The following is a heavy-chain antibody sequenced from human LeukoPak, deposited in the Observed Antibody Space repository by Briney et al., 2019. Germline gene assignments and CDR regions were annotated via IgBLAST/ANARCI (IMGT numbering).Heavy chain of an antibody. CDR3: AKDLSSKGYYYGMDV. D-gene: IGHD2-2*01. CDR2: ISWNSGSI. J-gene: IGHJ6*02. V-gene: IGHV3-9*01. Sequence: GGSLRLSCAASGFTFDDYAMHWVRQAPGKGLEWVSGISWNSGSIGYADSVKGRFTISRDNAKNSLYLQMNSPRAEDTALYYCAKDLSSKGYYYGMDVWGQGTTVTVSS. CDR1: GFTFDDYA.